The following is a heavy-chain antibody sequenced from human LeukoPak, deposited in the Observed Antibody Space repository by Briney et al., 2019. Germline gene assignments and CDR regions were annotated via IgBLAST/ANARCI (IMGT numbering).Heavy chain of an antibody. Sequence: SETLSLACAVYGGSFSGYYWSWIRQPPGKGLEWIGEINHSGSTNYNPSLKSRVTISVDTSKNQFSLKLSSMTAADTAVYYCARGGWYFAYWGQGTLVTVSS. J-gene: IGHJ4*02. CDR3: ARGGWYFAY. CDR1: GGSFSGYY. D-gene: IGHD6-19*01. CDR2: INHSGST. V-gene: IGHV4-34*01.